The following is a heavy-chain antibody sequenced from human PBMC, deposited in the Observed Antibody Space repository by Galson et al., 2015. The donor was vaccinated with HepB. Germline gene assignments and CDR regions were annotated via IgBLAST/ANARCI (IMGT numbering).Heavy chain of an antibody. Sequence: SLRLSCAASGFTFSDYYMSWLRQAPGKGLEWVSYISSSGSTIYYADSVKGRFTISRDNAKNSLYLQMNSLRAEDTAVYYCARALLLWFGEYDAFDIWGQGTMVTVSS. CDR3: ARALLLWFGEYDAFDI. D-gene: IGHD3-10*01. J-gene: IGHJ3*02. CDR1: GFTFSDYY. CDR2: ISSSGSTI. V-gene: IGHV3-11*01.